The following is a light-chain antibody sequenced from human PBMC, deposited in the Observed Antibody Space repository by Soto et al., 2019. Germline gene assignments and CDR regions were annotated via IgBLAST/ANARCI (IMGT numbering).Light chain of an antibody. CDR2: EVS. CDR1: SSDVGGYNY. J-gene: IGLJ1*01. Sequence: QSVLTQPASVSGSPGQSITISWTGTSSDVGGYNYVSWYQQHPGKAPKLMIYEVSNRPSGVSNRFSGSKSGNTASLTISGLQAEDEADYYCSSYTSSSPYVFGTGTKLTVL. V-gene: IGLV2-14*01. CDR3: SSYTSSSPYV.